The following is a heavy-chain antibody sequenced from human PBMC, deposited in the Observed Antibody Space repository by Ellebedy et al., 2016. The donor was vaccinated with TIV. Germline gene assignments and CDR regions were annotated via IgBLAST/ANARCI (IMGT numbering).Heavy chain of an antibody. Sequence: GESLKISCTGSGYKFSNFWLTWVRQMPGKGLEWMGKIDPSDSYTNYNPSFQGHVTISVDKSISTAYLQWSSLKASDTAMYYCALLYTGYDSDHYYYHGLDVWGQGTTVTVSS. J-gene: IGHJ6*02. D-gene: IGHD5-12*01. CDR3: ALLYTGYDSDHYYYHGLDV. V-gene: IGHV5-10-1*01. CDR1: GYKFSNFW. CDR2: IDPSDSYT.